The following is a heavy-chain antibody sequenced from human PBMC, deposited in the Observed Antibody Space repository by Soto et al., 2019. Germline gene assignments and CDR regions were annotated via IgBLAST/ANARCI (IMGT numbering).Heavy chain of an antibody. J-gene: IGHJ4*02. V-gene: IGHV3-11*01. Sequence: PGGSLRLSCVASGFTFSDYYMTWIRQAPGKGLEWVSHISGRGTTIHYADSVKGRFSISRDNAKDLVYLQMSSLRADDTAMYYCARDRAGDYWGQGTLVTVSS. CDR2: ISGRGTTI. CDR1: GFTFSDYY. CDR3: ARDRAGDY. D-gene: IGHD6-13*01.